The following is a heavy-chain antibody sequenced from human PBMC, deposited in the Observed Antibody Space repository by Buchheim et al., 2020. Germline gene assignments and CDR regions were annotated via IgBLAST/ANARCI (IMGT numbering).Heavy chain of an antibody. V-gene: IGHV3-48*03. D-gene: IGHD3-3*01. J-gene: IGHJ6*02. CDR3: AKDLEWFGSNYYYGMDV. CDR1: GFTFSSYE. CDR2: ISSSGSTI. Sequence: EVQLVESGGGLVQPGGSLRLSCAASGFTFSSYEMNWVRQAPGKGLEWVSYISSSGSTIYFADSVKGRFTISSDNAKNSLYLQMNSLRAEDTAVYYCAKDLEWFGSNYYYGMDVWGQGTT.